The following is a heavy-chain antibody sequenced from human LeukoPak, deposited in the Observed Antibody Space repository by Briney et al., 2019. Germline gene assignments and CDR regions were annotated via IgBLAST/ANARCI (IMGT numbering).Heavy chain of an antibody. CDR1: GGSFSGYY. CDR2: INHSGST. J-gene: IGHJ4*02. D-gene: IGHD6-19*01. Sequence: SETLSLTCADYGGSFSGYYWSWIRQPPGKGLEWIGEINHSGSTNYNPSLKSRVTISVDTSKNQFSLKLSSVTAADTAVYYCARGSGWHDYWGQGTLVTVSS. CDR3: ARGSGWHDY. V-gene: IGHV4-34*01.